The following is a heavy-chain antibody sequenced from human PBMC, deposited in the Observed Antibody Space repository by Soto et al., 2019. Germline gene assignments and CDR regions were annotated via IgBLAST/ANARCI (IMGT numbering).Heavy chain of an antibody. J-gene: IGHJ4*02. CDR1: GVTFSNYW. V-gene: IGHV3-74*01. CDR2: ITDDGRTT. Sequence: EVQLVESGGGLVQPGGSLRLSCAASGVTFSNYWMHWVRQAPGKGLVWGSRITDDGRTTTYADSVKGRFTISRDNAKNTLYLQMNSLRVDDTALYYCARDKSGPADYWGQGTLVTVSS. CDR3: ARDKSGPADY. D-gene: IGHD5-12*01.